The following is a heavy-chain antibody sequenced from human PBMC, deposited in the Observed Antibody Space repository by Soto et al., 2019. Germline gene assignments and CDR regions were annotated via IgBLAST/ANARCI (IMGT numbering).Heavy chain of an antibody. CDR1: RFTFSSFW. J-gene: IGHJ4*02. CDR2: INQDGSEK. CDR3: ARERGWYGTDY. V-gene: IGHV3-7*01. Sequence: EVQPVESGGGLVQPGGSLRLSCAVSRFTFSSFWMTWVRQAPGKGLEWVANINQDGSEKYYVDSVKGRFTISRDNAKNSLYLQMNSLRAEDTAVYYCARERGWYGTDYWGQGTLVTVSS. D-gene: IGHD6-19*01.